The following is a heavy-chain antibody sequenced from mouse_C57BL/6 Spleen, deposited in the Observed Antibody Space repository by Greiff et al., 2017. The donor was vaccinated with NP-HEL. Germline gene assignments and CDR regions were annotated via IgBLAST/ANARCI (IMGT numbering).Heavy chain of an antibody. J-gene: IGHJ2*01. CDR3: ARRHYGYDRGGFDY. D-gene: IGHD2-2*01. CDR2: IDPSDSYT. Sequence: QVQLQQPGAELVKPGASVKLSCKASGYTFTSYWMQWVKQRPGQGLEWIGEIDPSDSYTNYNQKFKGKATLTVDTSSSTAYMQLSSLPSEDSAVYYCARRHYGYDRGGFDYWGQGTTLTVSS. V-gene: IGHV1-50*01. CDR1: GYTFTSYW.